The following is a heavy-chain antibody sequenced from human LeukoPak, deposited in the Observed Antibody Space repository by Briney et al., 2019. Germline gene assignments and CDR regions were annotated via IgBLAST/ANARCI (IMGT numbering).Heavy chain of an antibody. D-gene: IGHD3-10*01. J-gene: IGHJ3*02. CDR2: ISGSGGST. CDR1: AFTFSSYA. Sequence: GGSLRLSCAASAFTFSSYAMSWVRQAPGKGLEWVSVISGSGGSTFYADSVKGRFTISRDNAKNSLYLQMNSLRPEDTALYYCAKGVCITMIRGAFDIWGQGTMVTVSS. V-gene: IGHV3-23*01. CDR3: AKGVCITMIRGAFDI.